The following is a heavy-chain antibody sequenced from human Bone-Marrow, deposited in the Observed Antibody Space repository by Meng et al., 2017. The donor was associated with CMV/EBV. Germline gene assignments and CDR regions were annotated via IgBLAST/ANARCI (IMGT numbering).Heavy chain of an antibody. Sequence: GESLKISCAASGFTFSSYSMNWVRQAPGKGLEWVSSISSSSYIYYADSVKGRFTISRDNAKNSLYLQMNSLRAEDTAVYYCARELTTRYSSSWFDYWGQGTLVTVS. V-gene: IGHV3-21*01. D-gene: IGHD6-13*01. CDR1: GFTFSSYS. CDR2: ISSSSYI. J-gene: IGHJ4*02. CDR3: ARELTTRYSSSWFDY.